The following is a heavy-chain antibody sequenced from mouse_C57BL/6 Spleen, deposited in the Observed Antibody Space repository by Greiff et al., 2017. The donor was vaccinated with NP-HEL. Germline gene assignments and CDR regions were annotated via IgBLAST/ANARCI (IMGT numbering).Heavy chain of an antibody. CDR2: INPSTGGT. Sequence: EVQRVESGPELVKPGASVKISCKASGYSFTGYYMNWVKQSPEKSLEWIGEINPSTGGTTYNQKFKAKATLTVDKSSSTAYMQLKSLTSEDSAVYYCARFYYYGSSPYYAMDYWGQGTSVTVSS. CDR3: ARFYYYGSSPYYAMDY. J-gene: IGHJ4*01. V-gene: IGHV1-42*01. D-gene: IGHD1-1*01. CDR1: GYSFTGYY.